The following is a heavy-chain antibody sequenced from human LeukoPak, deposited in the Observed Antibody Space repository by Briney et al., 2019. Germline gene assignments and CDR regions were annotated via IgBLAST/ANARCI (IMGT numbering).Heavy chain of an antibody. J-gene: IGHJ6*03. CDR1: GYTFTSYD. CDR2: MNPSSGRT. Sequence: ASVKVSCKASGYTFTSYDINWVRQATGQGLEWMGWMNPSSGRTGFIQKFQGRVIMTRNTSINTACMELSSLRSEDTAVYYCARVGLLSPSSYYYYMDVWGKGTTVTISS. CDR3: ARVGLLSPSSYYYYMDV. V-gene: IGHV1-8*01. D-gene: IGHD2-15*01.